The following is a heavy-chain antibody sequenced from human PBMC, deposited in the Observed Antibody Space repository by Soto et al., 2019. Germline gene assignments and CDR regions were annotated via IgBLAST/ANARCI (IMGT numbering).Heavy chain of an antibody. CDR3: ALGYSGYDYYGMDV. V-gene: IGHV1-69*13. CDR1: GGTFSSYA. Sequence: ASVKVSCKASGGTFSSYAISWVRQAPGQGLEWMGGIIPIFGTANYAQKFQGRVTITADESTSTAYMELSSLRSEDTAVYYCALGYSGYDYYGMDVWGQGTTVTVSS. D-gene: IGHD5-12*01. J-gene: IGHJ6*02. CDR2: IIPIFGTA.